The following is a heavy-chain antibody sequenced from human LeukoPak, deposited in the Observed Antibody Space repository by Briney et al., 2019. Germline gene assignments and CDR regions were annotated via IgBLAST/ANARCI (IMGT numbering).Heavy chain of an antibody. D-gene: IGHD1-1*01. Sequence: QSGGSLRLSCAASGFAFSTHGMHWVRQAPGKGLKWVSVIWFDGSTQYYTDSVKGRFTISRDNSKNTLFLQMHSLRAEDTAVYYCVRDPQIDWNRPSPLSWGQGTLVTVSS. CDR3: VRDPQIDWNRPSPLS. CDR2: IWFDGSTQ. J-gene: IGHJ5*02. V-gene: IGHV3-33*01. CDR1: GFAFSTHG.